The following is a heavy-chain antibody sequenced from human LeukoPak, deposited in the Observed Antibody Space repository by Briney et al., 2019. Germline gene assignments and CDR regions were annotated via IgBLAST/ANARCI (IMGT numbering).Heavy chain of an antibody. J-gene: IGHJ4*02. D-gene: IGHD5-12*01. CDR2: IYYSGST. Sequence: SETLSLTCTVSGGSISSYYWSWIRQPPGKGLEWIGYIYYSGSTSYNPSLKSRVTISVDTSSNQFSLILTSVTAADTAVYYCARGTKTGYTGYDWNYRGQGSLVTVSS. V-gene: IGHV4-59*01. CDR1: GGSISSYY. CDR3: ARGTKTGYTGYDWNY.